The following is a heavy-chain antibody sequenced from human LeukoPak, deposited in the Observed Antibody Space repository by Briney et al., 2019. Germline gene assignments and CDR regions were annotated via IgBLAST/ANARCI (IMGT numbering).Heavy chain of an antibody. CDR1: GFSFSGYE. CDR3: ARHGSSGWYKDY. J-gene: IGHJ4*02. D-gene: IGHD6-19*01. CDR2: ITSGGSII. Sequence: GGALGLSCAASGFSFSGYEMNWVRQAPGKGLEWVSYITSGGSIIYYADSVKGRFTISRDNAKNSLYLQMNSLRADDTAIYYCARHGSSGWYKDYWGQGTLVTVSS. V-gene: IGHV3-48*03.